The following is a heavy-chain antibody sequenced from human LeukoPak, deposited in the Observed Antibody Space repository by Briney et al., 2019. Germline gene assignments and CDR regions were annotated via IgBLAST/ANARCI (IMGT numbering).Heavy chain of an antibody. CDR1: GFTFSSYR. V-gene: IGHV3-21*01. D-gene: IGHD2-2*01. Sequence: SWGSLRLSCAASGFTFSSYRMNWVRQAPGEGLEWVSSISSSSSRYIYYADSVKGRFTISRDNAKNSLYLQMNSLRAEDTAVYYCARDSYCSSTSCFQSPRRRYYYGMDVWGQGTTVTVSS. CDR2: ISSSSSRYI. J-gene: IGHJ6*02. CDR3: ARDSYCSSTSCFQSPRRRYYYGMDV.